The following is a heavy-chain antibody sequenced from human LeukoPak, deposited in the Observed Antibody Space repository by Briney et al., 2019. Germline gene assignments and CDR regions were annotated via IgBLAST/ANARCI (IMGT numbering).Heavy chain of an antibody. Sequence: SETLSLTCTVSGGSISSYYWSWIRQPPGKGLEWIGYIYYSGSTNYSPSLKSRVTISVDTSKNQFSLKLSSVTAADTAVYYCASGHGYSIYWGQGTLVTVSS. D-gene: IGHD6-13*01. CDR1: GGSISSYY. CDR2: IYYSGST. V-gene: IGHV4-59*01. CDR3: ASGHGYSIY. J-gene: IGHJ4*02.